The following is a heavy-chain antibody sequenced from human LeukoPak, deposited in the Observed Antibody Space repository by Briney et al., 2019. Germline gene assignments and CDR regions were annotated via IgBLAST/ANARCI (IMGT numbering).Heavy chain of an antibody. CDR1: GFTFSSYA. CDR2: ISSSGSTI. Sequence: GGSLRLSCAASGFTFSSYAMSWVRQAPGKGLEWVSYISSSGSTIYYADSVKGRFTISRDNTKNSLYLQMNSLRAEDTAVYYCARVGDYGDYLFDYWGQGTLVTVSS. CDR3: ARVGDYGDYLFDY. J-gene: IGHJ4*02. V-gene: IGHV3-48*04. D-gene: IGHD4-17*01.